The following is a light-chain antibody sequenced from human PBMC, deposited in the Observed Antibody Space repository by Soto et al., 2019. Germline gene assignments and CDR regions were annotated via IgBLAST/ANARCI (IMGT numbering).Light chain of an antibody. V-gene: IGKV3-11*01. CDR2: DAS. J-gene: IGKJ3*01. Sequence: EILLTQSPAIVSLSPGERATLSCRASQSVNNFFAWYQQKPGQAPRLLIYDASYSAPGIPARFSGSGSGTDFTLPISSLEAEDSAFYYCQQRGSWPATFGPVKKVDIK. CDR3: QQRGSWPAT. CDR1: QSVNNF.